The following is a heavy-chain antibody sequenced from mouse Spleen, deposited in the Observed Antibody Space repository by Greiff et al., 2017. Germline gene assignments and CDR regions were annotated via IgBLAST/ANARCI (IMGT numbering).Heavy chain of an antibody. V-gene: IGHV14-4*01. CDR1: GFNIKDDC. D-gene: IGHD2-1*01. CDR3: TTGGNYDFDY. CDR2: IDPENGDT. J-gene: IGHJ2*01. Sequence: VQLQQSGAELVRPGASVKLSCTASGFNIKDDCMHWVKQRPEQGLEWIGWIDPENGDTEYASKFQGKATITADTSSNTAYLQLSSLTSEDTAVYYCTTGGNYDFDYWGQGTTLTVSS.